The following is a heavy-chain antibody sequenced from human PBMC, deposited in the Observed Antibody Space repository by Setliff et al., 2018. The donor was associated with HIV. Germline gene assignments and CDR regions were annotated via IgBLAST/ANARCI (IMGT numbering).Heavy chain of an antibody. V-gene: IGHV4-59*12. CDR3: ARDQRLSY. CDR1: GGSISSYY. CDR2: IYYSGST. Sequence: PSETLSLTCTVSGGSISSYYWSWIRQPPGKGLEWIGYIYYSGSTNYNPSLKSRVTISVDKSKNQFSLELNSVTAADTAVYYCARDQRLSYWGQGTLVTVSS. J-gene: IGHJ4*02.